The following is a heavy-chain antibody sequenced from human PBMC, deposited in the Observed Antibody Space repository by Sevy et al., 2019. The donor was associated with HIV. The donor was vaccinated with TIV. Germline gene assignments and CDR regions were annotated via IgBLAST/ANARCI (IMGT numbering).Heavy chain of an antibody. Sequence: GGSLRISCVVSGIIFTSSGMHWVRQAPGKGLEWVAVISYHGRDKFYADSVKGRFTISRDNSKNILYLQMNGLRIEDTAVYYCAKDFTGYNGIDVWGQGTMVTVSS. CDR1: GIIFTSSG. D-gene: IGHD3-9*01. CDR3: AKDFTGYNGIDV. CDR2: ISYHGRDK. V-gene: IGHV3-30*18. J-gene: IGHJ6*02.